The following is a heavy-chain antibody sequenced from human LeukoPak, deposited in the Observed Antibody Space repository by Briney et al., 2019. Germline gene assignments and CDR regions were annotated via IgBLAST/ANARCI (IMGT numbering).Heavy chain of an antibody. CDR3: ASYYMVRGVTDVNWFDP. CDR2: IYYSGST. V-gene: IGHV4-39*01. CDR1: GGSITNNNYY. J-gene: IGHJ5*02. Sequence: SETLSLTCTVSGGSITNNNYYWDWIRQPPGKGLEWIGSIYYSGSTYYNPSLKSRVTISVDTSKNQFSLKLSSVTAADTAVYYCASYYMVRGVTDVNWFDPWGQGTLVTVSS. D-gene: IGHD3-10*01.